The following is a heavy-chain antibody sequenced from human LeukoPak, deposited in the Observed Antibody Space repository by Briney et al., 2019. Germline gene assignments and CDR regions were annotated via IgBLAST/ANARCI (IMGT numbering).Heavy chain of an antibody. CDR1: GGSISNHY. J-gene: IGHJ4*02. CDR2: IYSSGPT. CDR3: ARVYCSGGNCYHFDY. V-gene: IGHV4-4*07. D-gene: IGHD2-15*01. Sequence: SETLSLTCTVSGGSISNHYCSWIRQPAGKGLEWIGRIYSSGPTDYNPSLKSRVVMSVDTSKNQVSLKLSAVTAADTAVYYCARVYCSGGNCYHFDYWGQGTLVTVSS.